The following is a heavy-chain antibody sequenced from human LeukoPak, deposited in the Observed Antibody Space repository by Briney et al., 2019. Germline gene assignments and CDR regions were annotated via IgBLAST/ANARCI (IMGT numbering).Heavy chain of an antibody. Sequence: ASVKVSCKASGYTFTNYDINWVRQATGQGLEWMGWMNPNSGNTGSAQKFQGRVSTTRNTSISTAYMELSSLRSEDTAVYYCAKGGVGVTPEFDYWGQGTLVTVSS. V-gene: IGHV1-8*01. D-gene: IGHD1-26*01. CDR3: AKGGVGVTPEFDY. CDR2: MNPNSGNT. CDR1: GYTFTNYD. J-gene: IGHJ4*02.